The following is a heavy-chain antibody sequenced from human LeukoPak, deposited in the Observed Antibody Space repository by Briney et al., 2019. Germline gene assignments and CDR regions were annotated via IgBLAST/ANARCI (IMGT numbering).Heavy chain of an antibody. CDR3: ARDSEVYYDFWSGPNWFDP. Sequence: ASVKVSCKASGGTFSSYAISWVRQAPGQGLEWMGGIIPIFGTANYAQKFQGRVTITADKSTSTAYMELSSLRSEDTAVYYCARDSEVYYDFWSGPNWFDPWGQGTLVTVSS. CDR2: IIPIFGTA. D-gene: IGHD3-3*01. V-gene: IGHV1-69*06. J-gene: IGHJ5*02. CDR1: GGTFSSYA.